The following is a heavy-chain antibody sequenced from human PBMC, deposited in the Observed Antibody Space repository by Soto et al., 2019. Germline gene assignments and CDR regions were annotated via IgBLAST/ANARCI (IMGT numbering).Heavy chain of an antibody. CDR1: GGSISSYY. V-gene: IGHV4-59*01. D-gene: IGHD3-10*01. Sequence: SETWSLTCPVSGGSISSYYWSWIRQPPGKGLEWIGYIYYSGSTNYNPSLKSRVTISVDTSKNQFSLKLSSVTAADTAVYYCARASYYYDAGSPEWFDTRGQGTPVTV. J-gene: IGHJ5*02. CDR2: IYYSGST. CDR3: ARASYYYDAGSPEWFDT.